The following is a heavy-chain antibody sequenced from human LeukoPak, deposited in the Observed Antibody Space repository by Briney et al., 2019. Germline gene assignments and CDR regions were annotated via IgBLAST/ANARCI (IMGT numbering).Heavy chain of an antibody. Sequence: SGGSLRLSCAASGFTFDDYGMSWVRQAPGKGLEWVSGINWNGGSTGYADSVKGRFTISRDNAKNSLYLQMNSLRAEDTALYHCASSCSSTSCYGRDVWGKGTTVTVSP. J-gene: IGHJ6*04. CDR1: GFTFDDYG. CDR2: INWNGGST. V-gene: IGHV3-20*01. CDR3: ASSCSSTSCYGRDV. D-gene: IGHD2-2*01.